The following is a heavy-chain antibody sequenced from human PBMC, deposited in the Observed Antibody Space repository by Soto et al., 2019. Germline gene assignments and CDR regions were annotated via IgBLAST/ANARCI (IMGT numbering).Heavy chain of an antibody. CDR2: ISAYKGNK. J-gene: IGHJ4*02. CDR3: ARDLDGSGSYYTDY. V-gene: IGHV1-18*01. CDR1: GYVFSGYG. D-gene: IGHD3-10*01. Sequence: QVQLVQSGAEVKKPGASVKVSCKASGYVFSGYGINWVRQVPGQGLEWMGWISAYKGNKNHAQKFQGRVTMTTDTSTSTAYMELSSLRSDDTAVYYCARDLDGSGSYYTDYWGQGSLVTVSS.